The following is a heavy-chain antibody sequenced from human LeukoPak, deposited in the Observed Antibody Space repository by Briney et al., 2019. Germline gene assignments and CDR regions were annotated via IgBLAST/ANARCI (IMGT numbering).Heavy chain of an antibody. V-gene: IGHV4-34*01. CDR3: ARGHYYGSGSYYHGGYYYGMDV. J-gene: IGHJ6*04. D-gene: IGHD3-10*01. Sequence: SETLSLTCAVYGGSFSGYYWSWIRQPPGKGLEWIGEINHSGSTNYNPSLKSRVTISVDTSKNQFSPKLSSVTAADTAVYYCARGHYYGSGSYYHGGYYYGMDVWGKGTTVTVSS. CDR1: GGSFSGYY. CDR2: INHSGST.